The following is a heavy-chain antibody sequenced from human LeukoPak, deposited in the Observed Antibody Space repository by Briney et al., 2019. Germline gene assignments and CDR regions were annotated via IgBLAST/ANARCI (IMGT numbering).Heavy chain of an antibody. CDR2: IISTANAI. CDR3: AKDTTAWWYHRAYMNV. D-gene: IGHD2-15*01. CDR1: GFTFSSYS. Sequence: PGGSLRLSCAASGFTFSSYSMNWVRQAPGKGLEWISYIISTANAIYHADSVKGRFTISRDNSDNRVSLQMDSLRAEDTAVYFCAKDTTAWWYHRAYMNVWGKGTTVTVSS. V-gene: IGHV3-48*01. J-gene: IGHJ6*03.